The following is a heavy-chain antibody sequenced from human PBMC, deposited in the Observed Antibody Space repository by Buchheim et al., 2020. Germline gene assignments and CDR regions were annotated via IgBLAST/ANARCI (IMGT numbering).Heavy chain of an antibody. CDR3: ARAVDFYGTGLDY. V-gene: IGHV3-74*03. CDR1: GFTFSGYW. D-gene: IGHD3-10*01. Sequence: EVQLVESGGGLVQPGGSLRLSCAASGFTFSGYWMHWVRQAPGKGLVWVSRINRDGSDTPSADSVKGRFTISRDNAKNALHLQMNSLRADDTAVYYCARAVDFYGTGLDYWGQGIL. CDR2: INRDGSDT. J-gene: IGHJ4*02.